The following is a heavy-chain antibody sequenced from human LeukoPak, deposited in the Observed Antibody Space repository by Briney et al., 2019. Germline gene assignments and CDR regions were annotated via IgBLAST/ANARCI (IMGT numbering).Heavy chain of an antibody. Sequence: GGSLRLSCAASKFDFNKYPMHWVRKAPGKGLEWVAVISDDGGQKYYADSVKGRFTISRDNSKNTLYLQMNNLTPEDTALYFCATDIGVADYPLDYWGQGTLVIVSS. CDR2: ISDDGGQK. V-gene: IGHV3-30-3*01. CDR3: ATDIGVADYPLDY. D-gene: IGHD6-19*01. J-gene: IGHJ4*02. CDR1: KFDFNKYP.